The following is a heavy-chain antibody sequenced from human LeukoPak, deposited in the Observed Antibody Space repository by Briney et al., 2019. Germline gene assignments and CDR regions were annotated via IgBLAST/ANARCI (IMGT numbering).Heavy chain of an antibody. V-gene: IGHV3-49*04. CDR3: TSVYCSGGSCYPNLPDY. CDR2: IRSKTYGGTV. Sequence: GGTLRLSCTGSGFTFGNYGMSWVRQAPGKGLEWVGLIRSKTYGGTVVYAASVKGRFTISRDDSKSIAYVQMNSLTTEDTAVYYCTSVYCSGGSCYPNLPDYWGQGTLVTVSS. J-gene: IGHJ4*02. D-gene: IGHD2-15*01. CDR1: GFTFGNYG.